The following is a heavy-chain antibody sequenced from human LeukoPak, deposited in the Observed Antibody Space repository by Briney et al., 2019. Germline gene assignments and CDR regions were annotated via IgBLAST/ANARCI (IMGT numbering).Heavy chain of an antibody. V-gene: IGHV3-15*01. D-gene: IGHD6-19*01. CDR1: GFTFSNAW. J-gene: IGHJ4*02. Sequence: GGSLRLSCVASGFTFSNAWMNWVRQAPGKGLEWVGRIKSKTDGGTTHYAAPVKGRFSISRDDSKNTLYLQVNSLKTEDTAVYYCTHYSSGWLWGQGALVTVSS. CDR2: IKSKTDGGTT. CDR3: THYSSGWL.